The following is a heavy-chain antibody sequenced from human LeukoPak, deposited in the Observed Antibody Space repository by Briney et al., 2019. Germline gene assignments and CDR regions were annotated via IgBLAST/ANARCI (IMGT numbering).Heavy chain of an antibody. J-gene: IGHJ4*02. V-gene: IGHV3-30*02. CDR1: VFTFSSYY. CDR2: MLLDGSDE. CDR3: AKDGRSPFGY. Sequence: GGSRSLSSVVSVFTFSSYYIRWVRQAQGKGLEWVAFMLLDGSDEYYGDSVKGRFTIFRDNSKNTLYLQMNSLRVEDTAVYDCAKDGRSPFGYWGQGTLVTVSS.